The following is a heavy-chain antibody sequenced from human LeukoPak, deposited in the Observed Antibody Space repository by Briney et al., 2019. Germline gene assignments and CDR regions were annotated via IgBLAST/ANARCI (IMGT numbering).Heavy chain of an antibody. CDR2: ISSSSSYI. CDR1: GFTFSSYS. Sequence: GGSLRLSCAASGFTFSSYSMNWVRQAPGKGLEWVSSISSSSSYIYYADSVKGRFTISRDNAKNSLYLQMNSLRAEDTAVYYCARDRPLRTNSRFRDYWGQGTLVTVSS. CDR3: ARDRPLRTNSRFRDY. J-gene: IGHJ4*02. D-gene: IGHD2-8*01. V-gene: IGHV3-21*01.